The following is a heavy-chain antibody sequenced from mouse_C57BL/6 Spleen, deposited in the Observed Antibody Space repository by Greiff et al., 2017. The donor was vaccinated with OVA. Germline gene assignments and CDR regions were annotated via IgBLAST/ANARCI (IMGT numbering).Heavy chain of an antibody. Sequence: QVQLQQPGAELVRPGSSVKLSCKASGYTFTSYWMHWVKQRPIQGLEWIGNIDPSDSETHYNQKFKDKATLTVDKSSSTAYMQLSSLTSEDSAVYHCARGDYGRYAMDYWGQGTSVTVSS. CDR1: GYTFTSYW. CDR3: ARGDYGRYAMDY. J-gene: IGHJ4*01. V-gene: IGHV1-52*01. D-gene: IGHD1-1*01. CDR2: IDPSDSET.